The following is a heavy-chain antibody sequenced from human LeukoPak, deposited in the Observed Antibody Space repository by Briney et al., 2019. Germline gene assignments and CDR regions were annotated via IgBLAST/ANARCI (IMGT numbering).Heavy chain of an antibody. CDR3: ARGFYGSGRPPGYYYYMDV. V-gene: IGHV4-61*02. CDR2: IYTSGST. Sequence: SETLSLTCTVSGGSISSGSYYWSWIRQPAGKGLEWIGRIYTSGSTNYNPSLKSRVTISVDTSKNQFSLKLSSVTAADTAVYYCARGFYGSGRPPGYYYYMDVWGKGTTVTISS. D-gene: IGHD3-10*01. J-gene: IGHJ6*03. CDR1: GGSISSGSYY.